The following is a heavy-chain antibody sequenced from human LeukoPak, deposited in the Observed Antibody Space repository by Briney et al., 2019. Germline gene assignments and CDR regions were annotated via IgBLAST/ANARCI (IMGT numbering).Heavy chain of an antibody. V-gene: IGHV4-59*01. D-gene: IGHD3-22*01. CDR1: GGSISSYY. CDR2: IFYTGNT. J-gene: IGHJ5*02. CDR3: ARGLVVGAGRLDP. Sequence: SETLSLTCTVSGGSISSYYWSWIRQTPGKGLEWIGYIFYTGNTNYSPFLKSRLTISVDTSKNQFSLNLSSVTTADTGVYFCARGLVVGAGRLDPWGQGTLAIVSS.